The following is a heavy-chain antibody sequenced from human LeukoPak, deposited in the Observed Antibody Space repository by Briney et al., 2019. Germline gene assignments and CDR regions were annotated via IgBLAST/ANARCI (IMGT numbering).Heavy chain of an antibody. Sequence: TASETLSLTCAVSGYSISSGYYWGWIRQPPGKGLEWIGSIYHSGSTYYNPSLKSRVTISVDTSKNQFSLKLSSVTAADTAVYYCARPGYSGYAYYMDVWGKGTTVTVSS. CDR2: IYHSGST. CDR1: GYSISSGYY. V-gene: IGHV4-38-2*01. D-gene: IGHD5-12*01. CDR3: ARPGYSGYAYYMDV. J-gene: IGHJ6*03.